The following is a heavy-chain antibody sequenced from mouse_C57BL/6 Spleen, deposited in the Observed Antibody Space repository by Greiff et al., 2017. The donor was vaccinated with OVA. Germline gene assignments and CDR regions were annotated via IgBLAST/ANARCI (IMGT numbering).Heavy chain of an antibody. CDR2: IYPGDGDT. Sequence: VQLQESGPELVKPGASVKISCKASGYAFSSSWMNWVKQRPGKGLEWIGRIYPGDGDTNYNGKFKGKATLTADKSSSTAYMQLSSLTSEDSAVYFCAPMVTTSFDYWGQGTTLTVSS. D-gene: IGHD2-2*01. V-gene: IGHV1-82*01. CDR3: APMVTTSFDY. CDR1: GYAFSSSW. J-gene: IGHJ2*01.